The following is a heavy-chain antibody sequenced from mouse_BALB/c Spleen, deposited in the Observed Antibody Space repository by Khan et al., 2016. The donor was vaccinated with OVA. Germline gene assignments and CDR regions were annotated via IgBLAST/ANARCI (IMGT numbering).Heavy chain of an antibody. V-gene: IGHV5-6*01. D-gene: IGHD1-1*01. CDR2: VSSGGHYT. CDR3: ARIAYYYDSEGFAY. J-gene: IGHJ3*01. CDR1: GFTFSTYG. Sequence: EVELVESGGDLVKPGGSLKLSCAASGFTFSTYGMSWVRQTPDKRLEWVATVSSGGHYTYYPDTVKGRFTISRANVKNTLYLQMSSLKSEDTAMFYCARIAYYYDSEGFAYWGQGTLVTVSA.